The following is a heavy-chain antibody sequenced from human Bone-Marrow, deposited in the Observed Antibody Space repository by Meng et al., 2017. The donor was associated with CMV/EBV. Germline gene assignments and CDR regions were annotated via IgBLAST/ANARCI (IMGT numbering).Heavy chain of an antibody. D-gene: IGHD2/OR15-2a*01. CDR2: IYHSGST. V-gene: IGHV4-38-2*02. CDR3: ARQFYDGAFEI. CDR1: GYSISSGYY. J-gene: IGHJ3*02. Sequence: SETLSLTCTVSGYSISSGYYWGWIRQPPGKGLEWIGSIYHSGSTYYNPPLKSRVTISVDTSKNQFSLKLSSVTAADTSVYYCARQFYDGAFEIWAQGTMVT.